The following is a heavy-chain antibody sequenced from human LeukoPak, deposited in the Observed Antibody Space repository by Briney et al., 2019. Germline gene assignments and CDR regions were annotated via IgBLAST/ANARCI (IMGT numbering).Heavy chain of an antibody. CDR2: IFHSGST. CDR1: GYSISSGYY. Sequence: PSETLSLTCTVSGYSISSGYYWGWIRQPPGKGLEWIGNIFHSGSTYYNPSLKSRVTISVDTSKNQFSLNLSSVTAADTAVYYCARDDFWSSPVDYWGQGTLVTVSS. CDR3: ARDDFWSSPVDY. D-gene: IGHD3-3*01. V-gene: IGHV4-38-2*02. J-gene: IGHJ4*02.